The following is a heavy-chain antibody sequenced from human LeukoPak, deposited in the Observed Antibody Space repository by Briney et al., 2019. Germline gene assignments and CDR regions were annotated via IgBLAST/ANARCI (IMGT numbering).Heavy chain of an antibody. J-gene: IGHJ4*02. V-gene: IGHV3-23*01. CDR2: ISGSGAST. D-gene: IGHD5-12*01. CDR1: GFTSSSYS. CDR3: AKEWLRFDY. Sequence: GGSLRLSCAASGFTSSSYSMNWVRQAPGKGLEWVSTISGSGASTYYADSVKGRFTISRDNSKNTLSLQMNSLRAEDTALYYCAKEWLRFDYWGQGTLVTVSS.